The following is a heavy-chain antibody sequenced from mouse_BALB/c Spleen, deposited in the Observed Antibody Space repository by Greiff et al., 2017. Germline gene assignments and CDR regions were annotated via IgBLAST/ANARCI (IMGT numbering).Heavy chain of an antibody. Sequence: QVQLQQPGAELVMPGASVKMSCKASGYTFTDYWMHWVKQRPGQGLEWIGAIDTSDSYTSYNQKFKDKATLTADKSSSTAYMQLSSLTSEDSAVYYCAGGRYDGFDYWGQGTTLTVSS. CDR3: AGGRYDGFDY. CDR1: GYTFTDYW. V-gene: IGHV1-69*01. D-gene: IGHD2-14*01. J-gene: IGHJ2*01. CDR2: IDTSDSYT.